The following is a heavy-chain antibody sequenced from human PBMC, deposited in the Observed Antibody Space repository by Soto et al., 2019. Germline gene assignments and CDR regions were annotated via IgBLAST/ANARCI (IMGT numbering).Heavy chain of an antibody. V-gene: IGHV3-23*01. CDR2: LSGSGGST. Sequence: GGSLRLSCAASGFTFSSYAMSWVRQAPGKGLEWVSALSGSGGSTYYADSVKGRFTISRDNSKTTLYLQMNSLRDEDTAVYYCAKDKPSITIFGVVTPYYYYYGMDVWGQGTTVTVSS. CDR3: AKDKPSITIFGVVTPYYYYYGMDV. CDR1: GFTFSSYA. J-gene: IGHJ6*02. D-gene: IGHD3-3*01.